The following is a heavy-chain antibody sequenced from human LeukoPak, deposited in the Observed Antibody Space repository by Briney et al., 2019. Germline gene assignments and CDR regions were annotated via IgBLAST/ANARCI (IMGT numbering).Heavy chain of an antibody. D-gene: IGHD1-26*01. CDR3: ARSLWELLGDYYYYYMDV. CDR2: IFHTGST. Sequence: PSETLSLTCTVSGYSISSGYYWAWIRQPPGKGLEWIGSIFHTGSTYHNPSLKSRVTISVDTSKNQFSLKLSSVTAADTAVYYCARSLWELLGDYYYYYMDVWGKGTTVTVSS. V-gene: IGHV4-38-2*02. J-gene: IGHJ6*03. CDR1: GYSISSGYY.